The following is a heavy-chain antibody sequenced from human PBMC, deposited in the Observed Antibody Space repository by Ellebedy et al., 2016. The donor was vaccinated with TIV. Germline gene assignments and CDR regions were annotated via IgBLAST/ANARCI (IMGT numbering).Heavy chain of an antibody. CDR2: INPNSGGT. J-gene: IGHJ3*02. CDR3: ARAGGYCSSTSCAKDAFDI. D-gene: IGHD2-2*01. CDR1: GYTFTSYY. Sequence: ASVKVSXXASGYTFTSYYMHWVRQAPGQGLEWMGWINPNSGGTNYAQKFQGWVTMTRDTSISTAYMELSRLRSDDTAVYYCARAGGYCSSTSCAKDAFDIWGQGTMVTVSS. V-gene: IGHV1-2*04.